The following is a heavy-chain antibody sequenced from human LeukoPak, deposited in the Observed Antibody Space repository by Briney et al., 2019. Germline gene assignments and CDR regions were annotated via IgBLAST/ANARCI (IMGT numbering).Heavy chain of an antibody. CDR3: AKGPSRTNGGY. CDR2: ISGSGGST. D-gene: IGHD2-8*01. CDR1: GFTFSSYA. Sequence: GGSLRPSCAASGFTFSSYAMSWVRQAPGKGLEWVSAISGSGGSTYYADSVKGRFTISRDNSKNTLYLQMNSLRAEDTAVYYCAKGPSRTNGGYWGQGTLVTVSS. V-gene: IGHV3-23*01. J-gene: IGHJ4*02.